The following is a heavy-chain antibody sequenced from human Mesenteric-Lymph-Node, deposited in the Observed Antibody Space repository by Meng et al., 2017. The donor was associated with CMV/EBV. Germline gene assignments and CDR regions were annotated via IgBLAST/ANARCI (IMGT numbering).Heavy chain of an antibody. V-gene: IGHV4-59*01. D-gene: IGHD2-21*01. CDR1: GGSISSYY. CDR2: IYYSGST. J-gene: IGHJ4*02. CDR3: ARRGLGSCGGDCAYFDY. Sequence: SETLSLTCTVSGGSISSYYWSLIRQPPGKGLEWIGYIYYSGSTNYNPSLKSRVTISVDTSKNQFSLKLSSVTAADTAVYYCARRGLGSCGGDCAYFDYWGQGTLVTVSS.